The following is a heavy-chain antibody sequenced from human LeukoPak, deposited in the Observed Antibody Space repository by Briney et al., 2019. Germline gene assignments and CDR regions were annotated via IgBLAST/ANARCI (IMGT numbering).Heavy chain of an antibody. CDR2: MNPNSGNT. Sequence: ASVKVSCKASGYTFTSYDINWVRQATGQGLEWMGWMNPNSGNTGYAQKFQGRVTMTRNTSISTAYMELSSLRPEDTAVYYCARAQYYDFWSGYFPYYYYGMDVWGQGTTVTVSS. CDR1: GYTFTSYD. J-gene: IGHJ6*02. D-gene: IGHD3-3*01. V-gene: IGHV1-8*01. CDR3: ARAQYYDFWSGYFPYYYYGMDV.